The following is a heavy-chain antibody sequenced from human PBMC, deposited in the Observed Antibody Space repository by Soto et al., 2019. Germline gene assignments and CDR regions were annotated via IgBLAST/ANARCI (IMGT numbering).Heavy chain of an antibody. J-gene: IGHJ5*02. V-gene: IGHV4-30-2*01. CDR1: GGSISSGGYS. Sequence: QLQLQESGSGLVKPSQTLSLTCAVSGGSISSGGYSWSWIRQPPGKGLEWIGYIYHSGSTYYNPPLKIRVTISVDRSKNQFSLKLSSVTAADTAVYYCARVLTGYYYGWFDPWGQGTLVTVSS. CDR2: IYHSGST. D-gene: IGHD3-9*01. CDR3: ARVLTGYYYGWFDP.